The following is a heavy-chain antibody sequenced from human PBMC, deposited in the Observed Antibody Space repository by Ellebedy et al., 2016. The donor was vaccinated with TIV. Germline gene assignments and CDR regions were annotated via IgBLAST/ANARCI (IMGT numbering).Heavy chain of an antibody. J-gene: IGHJ4*02. V-gene: IGHV3-13*01. CDR2: IGSAGDT. CDR3: ARASAGLDY. Sequence: GESLKISCAASGFTFSSNDMHWVRQGTGKGLEWLSSIGSAGDTSYSGSVKGRFTLSREHGKNSVYLQMNSLRAEDTAVYYCARASAGLDYWGQGTLVTVSS. CDR1: GFTFSSND. D-gene: IGHD6-13*01.